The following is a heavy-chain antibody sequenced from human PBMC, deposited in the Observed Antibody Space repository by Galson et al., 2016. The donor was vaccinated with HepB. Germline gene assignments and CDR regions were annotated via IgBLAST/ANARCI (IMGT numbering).Heavy chain of an antibody. J-gene: IGHJ6*02. V-gene: IGHV1-69*13. CDR2: IIPIFGTA. D-gene: IGHD5-24*01. CDR3: ARGLEMATTVLGGYYYYGMDV. CDR1: GGTLSSYA. Sequence: SVKVSCKASGGTLSSYAISWVRQAPGQGLEWMGGIIPIFGTANYAQKFQGRVTITADESTSTAYMELSSLRSEDTAVYYCARGLEMATTVLGGYYYYGMDVWGQGPTVTVSS.